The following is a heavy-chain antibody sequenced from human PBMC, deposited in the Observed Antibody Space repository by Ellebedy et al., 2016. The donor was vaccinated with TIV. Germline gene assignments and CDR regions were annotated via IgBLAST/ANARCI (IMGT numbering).Heavy chain of an antibody. J-gene: IGHJ4*02. D-gene: IGHD5-18*01. V-gene: IGHV1-3*01. CDR2: INAGNGNT. CDR1: GYTFTTYA. CDR3: ARDVQLIYSYGPDHFDY. Sequence: ASVKVSCKASGYTFTTYAIHWVRQAPGQRLEWMGWINAGNGNTKYSQKFQGRVTITRDTSASTAYMELSSLRSEETAVYYCARDVQLIYSYGPDHFDYWGQGTLVTVSS.